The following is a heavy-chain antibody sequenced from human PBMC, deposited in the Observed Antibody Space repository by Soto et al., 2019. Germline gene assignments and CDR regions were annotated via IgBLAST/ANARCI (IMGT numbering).Heavy chain of an antibody. CDR3: AREINAVGLDNAFDI. CDR1: GFTFSSYG. V-gene: IGHV3-33*01. J-gene: IGHJ3*02. Sequence: GGSLSLSCAASGFTFSSYGIHWVRQAPGKGLEWVAVIWYDGSNKYYADSVKGRFTISRDNSKNTLYLQMNSLRAEDTAVYYCAREINAVGLDNAFDIWGQGTMVTVSS. CDR2: IWYDGSNK.